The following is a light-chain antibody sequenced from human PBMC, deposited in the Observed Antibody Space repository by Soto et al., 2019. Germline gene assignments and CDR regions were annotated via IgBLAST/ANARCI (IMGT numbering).Light chain of an antibody. V-gene: IGKV1-9*01. CDR1: QGISSY. Sequence: DIQLTQSPSFLSASVGDRVTITCRASQGISSYFAWYQQKPGKAPKRLIYAASTLQSGVPSRFSGSGSGTEFTLTISSLQPEDFATYYCQQLNSYPLFTFGPGTKVDIK. CDR2: AAS. CDR3: QQLNSYPLFT. J-gene: IGKJ3*01.